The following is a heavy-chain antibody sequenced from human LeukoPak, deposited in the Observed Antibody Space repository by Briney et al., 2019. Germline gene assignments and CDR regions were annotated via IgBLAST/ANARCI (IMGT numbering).Heavy chain of an antibody. J-gene: IGHJ4*02. CDR1: GDSISSTTYY. D-gene: IGHD3-22*01. CDR2: ICYSGST. CDR3: AVTYYYDSTGYSHFDY. Sequence: SEPLSLTCIVSGDSISSTTYYWGWIRQSPGKGLEWIANICYSGSTYYNPSLHSRVTISVDTSNTQFSLKLSSVTAADTAVYYCAVTYYYDSTGYSHFDYWGQGILVTLSS. V-gene: IGHV4-39*01.